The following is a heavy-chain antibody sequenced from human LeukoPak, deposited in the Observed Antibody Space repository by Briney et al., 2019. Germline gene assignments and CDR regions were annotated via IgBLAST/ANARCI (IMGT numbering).Heavy chain of an antibody. CDR2: IYSTGTT. CDR3: ARVGAYGGYKYYFDY. V-gene: IGHV3-53*01. CDR1: GFIVNTNY. D-gene: IGHD5-12*01. J-gene: IGHJ4*02. Sequence: PGGSLRLSCAASGFIVNTNYMGWVRQAPGKGLDWVSVIYSTGTTHYADSVKGRFTISRDNSNNTLYLQRNTLRAEDTAVYYCARVGAYGGYKYYFDYWGQGTLVTVSS.